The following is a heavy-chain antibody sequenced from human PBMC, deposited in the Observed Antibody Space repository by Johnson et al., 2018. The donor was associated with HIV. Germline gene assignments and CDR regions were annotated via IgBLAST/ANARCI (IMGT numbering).Heavy chain of an antibody. J-gene: IGHJ3*01. CDR2: ISGTGGTT. D-gene: IGHD3-22*01. V-gene: IGHV3-23*04. CDR1: GFTFRSYA. Sequence: VQLVESGGGVVQPGRSLRLSCAAAGFTFRSYAMSWVRQAPGRGLEWVSSISGTGGTTYYADSVKGRFTISRDNSKNMLFLQMNSLRAEDTAVDYCAKSQDRSAHDYDFDLWGQGTVVTVSS. CDR3: AKSQDRSAHDYDFDL.